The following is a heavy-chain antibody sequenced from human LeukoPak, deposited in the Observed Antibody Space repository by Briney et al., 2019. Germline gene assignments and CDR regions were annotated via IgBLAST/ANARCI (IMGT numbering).Heavy chain of an antibody. J-gene: IGHJ4*02. CDR1: GFTFSNYD. CDR2: INYSGVST. Sequence: PGGSLRLSCAASGFTFSNYDMTWIRQAPGKGLEWVSVINYSGVSTIYADSVKGRFTISRENSESTLYLQMNGLRAEDTAIYFCATGAYCDHWGQGTLVTVSS. CDR3: ATGAYCDH. V-gene: IGHV3-23*01.